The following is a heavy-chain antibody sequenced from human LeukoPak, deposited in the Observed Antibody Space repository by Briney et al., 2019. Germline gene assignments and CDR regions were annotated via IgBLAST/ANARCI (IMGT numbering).Heavy chain of an antibody. J-gene: IGHJ6*03. CDR1: GYSISSGYY. Sequence: PSETLSFTCAVSGYSISSGYYWGWIRQPPGQGLEWIGSIYHSGSTYYNPSLKSRVTISVDTSKNQFSLKLSSVTAADTAVYYCARLDYYYYMDVWGKGTTVTVSS. CDR3: ARLDYYYYMDV. CDR2: IYHSGST. V-gene: IGHV4-38-2*01.